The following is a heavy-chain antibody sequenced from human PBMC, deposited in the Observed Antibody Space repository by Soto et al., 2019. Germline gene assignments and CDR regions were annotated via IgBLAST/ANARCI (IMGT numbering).Heavy chain of an antibody. CDR2: ISSSGSTI. J-gene: IGHJ6*02. V-gene: IGHV3-48*03. CDR1: GFTFSSYE. CDR3: ARLSGSYRYYYYYYGMDV. Sequence: LRLSCAASGFTFSSYEMNWVRQAPGKGLEWVSYISSSGSTIYYADSVKGRFTISRDNAKNSLYLQMNSLRAEDTAVYYCARLSGSYRYYYYYYGMDVWGQGTTVTVSS. D-gene: IGHD1-26*01.